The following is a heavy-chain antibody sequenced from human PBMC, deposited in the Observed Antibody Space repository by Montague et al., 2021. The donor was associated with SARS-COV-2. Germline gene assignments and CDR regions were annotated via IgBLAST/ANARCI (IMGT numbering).Heavy chain of an antibody. CDR1: GFTFSSYD. D-gene: IGHD3-10*01. CDR3: ARARGLITMVRGVINDAFDI. V-gene: IGHV3-13*01. CDR2: IGTAGDT. J-gene: IGHJ3*02. Sequence: SRRLSCAASGFTFSSYDMHWVRQATGKGLEWVSAIGTAGDTYYPCSVKGRFTISRENAKNSLYLQMNSLRAGDTAVYYCARARGLITMVRGVINDAFDIWGQGTMVTVSS.